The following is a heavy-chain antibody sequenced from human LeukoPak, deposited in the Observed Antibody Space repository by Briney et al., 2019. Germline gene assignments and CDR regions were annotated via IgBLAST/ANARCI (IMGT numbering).Heavy chain of an antibody. CDR1: GGSISSYY. J-gene: IGHJ4*02. Sequence: KPSETLSLTCTVSGGSISSYYWSWIRQPPGKGLEWIGYIYYSGSTNYNPSLKSRVTISVDTSKNQFSLKLSSVTAADTAVYYCASTIRWTTQLDYWDQGTLVTVSS. CDR3: ASTIRWTTQLDY. D-gene: IGHD4-23*01. CDR2: IYYSGST. V-gene: IGHV4-59*01.